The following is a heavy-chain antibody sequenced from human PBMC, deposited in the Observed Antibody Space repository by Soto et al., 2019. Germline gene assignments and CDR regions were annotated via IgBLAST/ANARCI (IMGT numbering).Heavy chain of an antibody. Sequence: QVQLVQSGAEVKKPGASVKVSCKASGYSFTGYFMHWVRQVPGQGLEWMGWTNPKSGVTKYPQKFQGRVTMTRDTSISTAYMELTRLRSDDTAVYYCARAHVRLKLCASDYWGQGALVTVSS. D-gene: IGHD2-21*01. J-gene: IGHJ4*02. V-gene: IGHV1-2*02. CDR1: GYSFTGYF. CDR3: ARAHVRLKLCASDY. CDR2: TNPKSGVT.